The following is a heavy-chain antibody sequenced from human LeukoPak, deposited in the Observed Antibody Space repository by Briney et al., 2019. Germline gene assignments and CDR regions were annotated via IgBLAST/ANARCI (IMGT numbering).Heavy chain of an antibody. CDR2: ISYAGSNQ. J-gene: IGHJ4*02. Sequence: GGSLRLSCAASGFTFSSFGMHWVRQTPGKGLEWVAVISYAGSNQYYADSVKGRFTISRDNSKNTLYLQMNSLRAEDTAVYYCAKLKGNSIYDYFDYWGQGTLVTVSS. D-gene: IGHD4-23*01. CDR1: GFTFSSFG. V-gene: IGHV3-30*18. CDR3: AKLKGNSIYDYFDY.